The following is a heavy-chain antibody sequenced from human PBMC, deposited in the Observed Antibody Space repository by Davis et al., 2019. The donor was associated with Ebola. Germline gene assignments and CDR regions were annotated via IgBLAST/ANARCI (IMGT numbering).Heavy chain of an antibody. Sequence: GESLKIPCAASGFTFSSYAMHWVRQAPGKGLEWVAVISYDGSNKYYADSVKGRFTISRDKSKNTLYLQMNSLRAEDTAVYYCARAGGSSSNAPDYWGQGTLVTVSS. D-gene: IGHD6-6*01. CDR2: ISYDGSNK. V-gene: IGHV3-30-3*01. J-gene: IGHJ4*02. CDR3: ARAGGSSSNAPDY. CDR1: GFTFSSYA.